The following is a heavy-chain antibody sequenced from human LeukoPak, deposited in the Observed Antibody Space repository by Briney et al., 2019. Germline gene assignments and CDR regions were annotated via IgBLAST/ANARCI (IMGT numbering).Heavy chain of an antibody. J-gene: IGHJ4*02. V-gene: IGHV3-21*01. Sequence: GGSLSLSCAASGFTFSFYTMNWVRRAPGKGLEWVSSIRSSSSSIYYADSVKGRFTISRDNARNTLLLQMNSLRAEDTAVYYCVRDGVGAPPFDYWGQGVLVTVSS. CDR1: GFTFSFYT. CDR3: VRDGVGAPPFDY. CDR2: IRSSSSSI. D-gene: IGHD1-26*01.